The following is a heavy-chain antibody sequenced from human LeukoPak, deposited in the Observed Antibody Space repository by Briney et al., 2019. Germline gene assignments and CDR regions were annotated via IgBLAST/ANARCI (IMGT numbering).Heavy chain of an antibody. CDR3: ARGATETTFYHWLDP. CDR1: GGTFGIYG. V-gene: IGHV1-69*05. J-gene: IGHJ5*02. D-gene: IGHD1-7*01. Sequence: ASVKVSCQASGGTFGIYGMSWVRQAPGQGLEWMGGIIPMYRTPTYAERFEGRVTISTDDSTSTVYMELSSLRSEDMAVYYCARGATETTFYHWLDPWGQGTLVTVSS. CDR2: IIPMYRTP.